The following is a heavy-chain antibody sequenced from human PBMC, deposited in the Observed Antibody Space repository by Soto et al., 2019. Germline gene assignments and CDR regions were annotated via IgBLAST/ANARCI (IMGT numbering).Heavy chain of an antibody. J-gene: IGHJ6*03. CDR3: ARGADASNAPIYYYYYMDV. Sequence: GPSVKVSCKASGYTFTTYYMHWVRQAPGQGLEWMGIINPSGGSTSYTQNFQGRVTLTRDTSTSTVYMELSSLRSEDTAVYYCARGADASNAPIYYYYYMDVWGKGTTVTVSS. CDR1: GYTFTTYY. D-gene: IGHD2-2*01. V-gene: IGHV1-46*01. CDR2: INPSGGST.